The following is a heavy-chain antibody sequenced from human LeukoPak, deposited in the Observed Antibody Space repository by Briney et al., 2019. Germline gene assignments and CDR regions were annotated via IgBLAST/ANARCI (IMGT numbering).Heavy chain of an antibody. V-gene: IGHV4-34*01. CDR2: INHSGST. CDR3: ARINLGVVDY. Sequence: SETLSLTCAVYGGSFSGYYWSWIRQPPGKGLEWIGEINHSGSTNYNPSLKSRVTISVDTSKNQFSLKLSSVTPEDTAVYYCARINLGVVDYWGQGTLVTVSS. CDR1: GGSFSGYY. J-gene: IGHJ4*02. D-gene: IGHD3-16*01.